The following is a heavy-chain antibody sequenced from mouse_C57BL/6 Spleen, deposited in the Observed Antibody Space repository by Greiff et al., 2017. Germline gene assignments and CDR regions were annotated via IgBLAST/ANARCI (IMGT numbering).Heavy chain of an antibody. V-gene: IGHV1-72*01. D-gene: IGHD2-4*01. CDR2: IDPNSGGT. CDR3: ERGVYDYDGYGYCDI. CDR1: GYTFTSYG. Sequence: QVQLQQPGAELVKPGASVKLSCKASGYTFTSYGMRWVKQRPGRGLEWIGRIDPNSGGTKYNEKFKSKATLTVDKPSSPAYMQLRSLTSADSAVYYCERGVYDYDGYGYCDIWGTGTTANASS. J-gene: IGHJ1*03.